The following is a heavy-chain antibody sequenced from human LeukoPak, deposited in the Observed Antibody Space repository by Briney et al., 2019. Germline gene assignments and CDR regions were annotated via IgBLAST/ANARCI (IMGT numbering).Heavy chain of an antibody. D-gene: IGHD3-10*01. CDR1: GFTFSSYA. CDR3: AHQLLWFGELLSSGSGAFDI. CDR2: ISGSGGST. J-gene: IGHJ3*02. Sequence: EGSLRLSCAASGFTFSSYAMSWVRQAPGKGLEWVSAISGSGGSTYYADSVKGRFTISRDNSKNTLYLQMNSLRAEDTAVYYCAHQLLWFGELLSSGSGAFDIWGQGTMVTVSS. V-gene: IGHV3-23*01.